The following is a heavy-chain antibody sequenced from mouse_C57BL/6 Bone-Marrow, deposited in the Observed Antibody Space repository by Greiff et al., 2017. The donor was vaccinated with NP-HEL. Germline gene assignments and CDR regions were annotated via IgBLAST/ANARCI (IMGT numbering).Heavy chain of an antibody. CDR1: GYTFTDYE. CDR3: TTNYDYDGFAY. CDR2: IDPETGGT. J-gene: IGHJ3*01. D-gene: IGHD2-4*01. Sequence: VQLQQSGAELVRPGASVTLSCKASGYTFTDYEMHWVKQTPVHGLEWIGAIDPETGGTAYNQKFKGKAILTADKSSRTAYMELRSLTSEDSAVYYCTTNYDYDGFAYWGQGTLVTVSA. V-gene: IGHV1-15*01.